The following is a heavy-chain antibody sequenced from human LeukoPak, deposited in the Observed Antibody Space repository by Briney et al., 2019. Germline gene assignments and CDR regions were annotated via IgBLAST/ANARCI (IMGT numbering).Heavy chain of an antibody. CDR1: GGSFSSYY. V-gene: IGHV4-34*01. J-gene: IGHJ4*02. Sequence: PSETLSLTCAVYGGSFSSYYWSWIRQPPGKGLEWIGEINHSGSTNYNPSLKSRVTISVDTSKNQFSLKLSSVTAADTAVYYCARVLNGDYALDYWGQGTLVTVSS. D-gene: IGHD4-17*01. CDR3: ARVLNGDYALDY. CDR2: INHSGST.